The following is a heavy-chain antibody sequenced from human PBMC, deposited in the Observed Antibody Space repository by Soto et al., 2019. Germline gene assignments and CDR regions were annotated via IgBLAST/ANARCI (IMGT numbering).Heavy chain of an antibody. Sequence: GGALRLSWAASGITGSSSYRRGGRQAAGEGVGWGSIIYSGGSTFYADSVKGRFTLSRDNSKNTPYLEMNSLRAEDTAVYYCARGAPITPGTFDYWGRGTLVTVSS. V-gene: IGHV3-53*01. CDR1: GITGSSSY. J-gene: IGHJ4*02. D-gene: IGHD3-16*01. CDR3: ARGAPITPGTFDY. CDR2: IYSGGST.